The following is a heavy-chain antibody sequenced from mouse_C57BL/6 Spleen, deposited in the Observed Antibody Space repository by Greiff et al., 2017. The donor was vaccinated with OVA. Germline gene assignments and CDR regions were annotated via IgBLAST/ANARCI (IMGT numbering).Heavy chain of an antibody. CDR1: GYTFTSYW. CDR2: IDPSDSYT. J-gene: IGHJ4*01. D-gene: IGHD2-1*01. V-gene: IGHV1-69*01. Sequence: VQLKQPGAELVMPGASVKLSCKASGYTFTSYWMHWVKQRPGQGLEWIGEIDPSDSYTNYNQKFKGKSTLTVDKSSSTAYMQLSSLTSEDSAVYYCARSGNYYGNYRDAMDYWGQGTSVTVSS. CDR3: ARSGNYYGNYRDAMDY.